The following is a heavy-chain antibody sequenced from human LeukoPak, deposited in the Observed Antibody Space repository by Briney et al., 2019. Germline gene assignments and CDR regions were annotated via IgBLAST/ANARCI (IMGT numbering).Heavy chain of an antibody. CDR1: GFTVSSNY. J-gene: IGHJ5*02. CDR2: IYSGGST. D-gene: IGHD3-10*01. Sequence: RGSLRLSCAASGFTVSSNYMSWVRQAPGKGLEWVSVIYSGGSTYYADSVKGRFTISGDNSKNTLYLQMNSLRAEDTAVYYCATTPGSWFGNWFDPWGQGTLVTVSS. V-gene: IGHV3-66*02. CDR3: ATTPGSWFGNWFDP.